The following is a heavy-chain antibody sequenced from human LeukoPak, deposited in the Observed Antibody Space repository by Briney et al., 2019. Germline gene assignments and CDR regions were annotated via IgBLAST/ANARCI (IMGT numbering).Heavy chain of an antibody. V-gene: IGHV1-46*01. CDR3: ARAIVEAGGHWFDP. Sequence: ASVRVSCTASGYTFTSYYMHWGRQAPGQGLEWMGIINPSGGSTSYAQKFQGRVTMTRDMSTSTVYMELSSLRSEDTAVYYCARAIVEAGGHWFDPWGQGTLVTVSS. CDR1: GYTFTSYY. D-gene: IGHD2-15*01. CDR2: INPSGGST. J-gene: IGHJ5*02.